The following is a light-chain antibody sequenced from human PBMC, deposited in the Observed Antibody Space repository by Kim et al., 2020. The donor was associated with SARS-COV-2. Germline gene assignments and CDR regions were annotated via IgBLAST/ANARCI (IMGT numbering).Light chain of an antibody. CDR1: NQGRKK. CDR2: RES. V-gene: IGLV3-9*01. Sequence: VALGQTAWITRGGNNQGRKKVLLCEHEPGETPERVIYRESKRPSGIPERCSGSNAGNTATQSISRAQAGDEADYYCQVWDSSTGVFGGGTRRTVL. CDR3: QVWDSSTGV. J-gene: IGLJ3*02.